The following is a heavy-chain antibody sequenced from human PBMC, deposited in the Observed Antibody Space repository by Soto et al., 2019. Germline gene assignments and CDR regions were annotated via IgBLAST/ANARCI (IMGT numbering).Heavy chain of an antibody. CDR1: AVSFSGYY. D-gene: IGHD6-6*01. J-gene: IGHJ6*04. V-gene: IGHV4-34*01. Sequence: TLSLTCAVYAVSFSGYYWSWIRQPPGKGLEWIGEINHSGSTNYNPSLKSRVTTSLDTSKNQFSLKLSSVTAADMAVYYCAIAKIRIAARPKYYYRMDVWGKGTTVIVSS. CDR2: INHSGST. CDR3: AIAKIRIAARPKYYYRMDV.